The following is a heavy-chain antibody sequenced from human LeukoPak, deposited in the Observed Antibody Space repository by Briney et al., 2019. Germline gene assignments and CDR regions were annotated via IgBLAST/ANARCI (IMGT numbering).Heavy chain of an antibody. CDR2: IIPIFGTA. Sequence: GASVKVSCKASGDTFTTYAISWVRQAPGQGLEWMGGIIPIFGTANYAQKFQGRVTITADESTSTAYMELSSLRSEDTAVYYCATGYSYGGGVDYWGQGTLVTVSS. D-gene: IGHD5-18*01. CDR1: GDTFTTYA. J-gene: IGHJ4*02. V-gene: IGHV1-69*13. CDR3: ATGYSYGGGVDY.